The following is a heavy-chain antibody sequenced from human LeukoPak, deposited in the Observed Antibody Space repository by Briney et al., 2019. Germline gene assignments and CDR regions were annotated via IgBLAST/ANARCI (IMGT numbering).Heavy chain of an antibody. V-gene: IGHV3-30*18. CDR3: AKDTPSSPEVLLWFGELLD. J-gene: IGHJ4*02. D-gene: IGHD3-10*01. Sequence: GGSLRLSCAASGFTFSTFAMSWVRQAPGKGLEWVAVISYDGSNKYQADSVKGRFTISRDNSKNTLYLQMNSLRAEDTAVYYCAKDTPSSPEVLLWFGELLDWGQGTLVTVSS. CDR2: ISYDGSNK. CDR1: GFTFSTFA.